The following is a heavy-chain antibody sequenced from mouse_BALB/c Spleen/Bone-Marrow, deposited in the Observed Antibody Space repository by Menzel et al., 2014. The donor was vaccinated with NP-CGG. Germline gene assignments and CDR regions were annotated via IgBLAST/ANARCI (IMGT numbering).Heavy chain of an antibody. CDR3: ARQDYGYDGGAMDY. D-gene: IGHD2-2*01. CDR2: INRNGGSI. J-gene: IGHJ4*01. V-gene: IGHV5-6-2*01. Sequence: DVHLVESGGGLVKLGGSLKLSCAASGFTFSSYYMSWVRQNPEKRLELVAAINRNGGSIYYPDTVQGRFTISRDNAKNTLYLQMSSLKSEDTALYYCARQDYGYDGGAMDYWSQGTSVTVSS. CDR1: GFTFSSYY.